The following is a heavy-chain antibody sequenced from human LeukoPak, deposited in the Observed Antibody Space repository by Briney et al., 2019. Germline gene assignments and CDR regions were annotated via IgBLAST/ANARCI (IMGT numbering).Heavy chain of an antibody. CDR1: GLTVSRHY. D-gene: IGHD3-22*01. CDR2: ISTGGST. V-gene: IGHV3-53*01. Sequence: GGSLRLSCVASGLTVSRHYMTWVRQAPGKGLEWLSVISTGGSTNYADSVKGRFTISRDNSKNILYLQMNSLRAEDTAVYYCARGDYYDSSGLDYWGQGTLVTVSS. CDR3: ARGDYYDSSGLDY. J-gene: IGHJ4*02.